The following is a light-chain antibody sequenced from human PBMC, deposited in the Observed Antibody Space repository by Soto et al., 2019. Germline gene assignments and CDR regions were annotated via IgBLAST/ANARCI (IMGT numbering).Light chain of an antibody. J-gene: IGLJ2*01. CDR3: QSDQGHSVV. CDR2: EDN. Sequence: NFMLTQPHSVSESPGRTVTISCTRSGGSIASTYVQWYQQRPGSAPTTVIFEDNRRPSGVPDRFSGSIDSSSNSASLTISGRTTADEADYYCQSDQGHSVVFGGGTTVTVL. CDR1: GGSIASTY. V-gene: IGLV6-57*04.